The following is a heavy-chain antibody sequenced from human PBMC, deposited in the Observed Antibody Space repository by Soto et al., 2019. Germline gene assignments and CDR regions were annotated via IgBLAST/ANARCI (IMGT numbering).Heavy chain of an antibody. J-gene: IGHJ4*02. CDR2: IIPLFGTA. Sequence: QVYLVQSGAEVKKPGSSVKISCKASGGIFSSNTINWVRRAAGQGLEWMGGIIPLFGTANYAEKFQGRVTISADKSTKTEYMELTSLRSADTAVYYCASKAACGGDCYAFDSWGQGTLVTVSS. CDR1: GGIFSSNT. D-gene: IGHD2-21*02. V-gene: IGHV1-69*06. CDR3: ASKAACGGDCYAFDS.